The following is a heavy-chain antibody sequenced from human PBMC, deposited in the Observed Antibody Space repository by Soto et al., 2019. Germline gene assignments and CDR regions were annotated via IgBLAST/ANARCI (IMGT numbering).Heavy chain of an antibody. CDR3: ARPVCGGDCGNNWFDP. CDR1: GGTFSSYA. J-gene: IGHJ5*02. D-gene: IGHD2-21*02. Sequence: QVQLVQSGAEVKKPGSSVKVSCKASGGTFSSYAISWVRQAPGQGLEWMGGIIPIFGTANYAQKFQGRVTITADKSTSTAYMELSSLRSEDTVVYYCARPVCGGDCGNNWFDPWGQGTLVTVSS. V-gene: IGHV1-69*06. CDR2: IIPIFGTA.